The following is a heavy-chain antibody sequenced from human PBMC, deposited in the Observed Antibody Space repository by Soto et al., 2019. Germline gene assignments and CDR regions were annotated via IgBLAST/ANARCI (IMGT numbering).Heavy chain of an antibody. V-gene: IGHV1-2*02. CDR3: ARDVASILWFGELSPKELDY. CDR2: INPNSGGT. CDR1: GYTFTGYY. Sequence: ASVKVSCKASGYTFTGYYMHWVRQAPGQGLEGMGWINPNSGGTNYAQKFQGRVTMTRDTSTSTAYMELSRLRSDDTAVYYCARDVASILWFGELSPKELDYWGQGTLVTVSS. D-gene: IGHD3-10*01. J-gene: IGHJ4*02.